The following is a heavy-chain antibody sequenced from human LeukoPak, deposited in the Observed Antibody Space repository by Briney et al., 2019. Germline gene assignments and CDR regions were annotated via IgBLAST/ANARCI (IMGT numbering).Heavy chain of an antibody. Sequence: SETLSLTCTVSGGSMSNYYWSWIRQPPGKGLEWIGYIYYSGSTNYNPSLKSRVTISVDKSKNKFSLKLRCVTAADTAVYYCARVCGGDCYPLGFDPWGQGTLVTVSS. J-gene: IGHJ5*02. CDR3: ARVCGGDCYPLGFDP. V-gene: IGHV4-59*01. CDR2: IYYSGST. D-gene: IGHD2-21*02. CDR1: GGSMSNYY.